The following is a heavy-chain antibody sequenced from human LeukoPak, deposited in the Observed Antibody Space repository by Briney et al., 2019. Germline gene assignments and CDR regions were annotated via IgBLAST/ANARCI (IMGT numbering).Heavy chain of an antibody. CDR2: IYYSGST. J-gene: IGHJ5*02. Sequence: SETLSLTCTVSGGSISSSSYYWGWIRQPPGKGLEWIGSIYYSGSTYYNPSLKSRVTISVDTSKNQFSLKLSSVTAADTAVYYCARHSDYGDNNWFDPWGQGTLVTVSS. CDR3: ARHSDYGDNNWFDP. D-gene: IGHD4-17*01. CDR1: GGSISSSSYY. V-gene: IGHV4-39*01.